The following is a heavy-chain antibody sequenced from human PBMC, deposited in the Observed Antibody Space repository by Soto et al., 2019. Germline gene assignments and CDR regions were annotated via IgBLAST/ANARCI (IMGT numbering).Heavy chain of an antibody. D-gene: IGHD6-13*01. CDR3: ARDIRSWLTTDAFEI. CDR1: GFTFSSYS. Sequence: GGSLRLSCAASGFTFSSYSMNWVRQAPGKGLEWVSYISSSSSTIYYADSVKGRFTISRDNAKNSLYLQMNSLRDEDTAVYYCARDIRSWLTTDAFEIWGQGTRVTVSS. CDR2: ISSSSSTI. J-gene: IGHJ3*02. V-gene: IGHV3-48*02.